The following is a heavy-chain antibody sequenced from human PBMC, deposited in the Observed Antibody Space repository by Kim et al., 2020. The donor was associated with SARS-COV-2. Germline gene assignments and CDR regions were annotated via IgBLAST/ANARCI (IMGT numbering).Heavy chain of an antibody. D-gene: IGHD3-10*01. CDR1: GGSFSGYY. Sequence: SETLSLTCAVYGGSFSGYYWSWIRQPPGKGLEWIGEINHSGRTNYNPSLKSRVTISVDTSKNQFFLKLTSVTAADAALYFCVRRLSNTSGWGSHYCDLWGQGILVTVSS. J-gene: IGHJ1*01. V-gene: IGHV4-34*01. CDR3: VRRLSNTSGWGSHYCDL. CDR2: INHSGRT.